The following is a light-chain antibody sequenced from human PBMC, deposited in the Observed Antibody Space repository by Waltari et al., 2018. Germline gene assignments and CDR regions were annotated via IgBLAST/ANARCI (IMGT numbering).Light chain of an antibody. CDR1: QSLLHSNGNTY. Sequence: DIVMTQTPLSLPVTPGEPASIPCSSSQSLLHSNGNTYLYWYLQKPGQPPRRLIYRVSNRFSGVPDRFSGSGSGTDFTLKISRVEAEDVGVYYCMQALRTPRTFGQGTKVEIK. V-gene: IGKV2-29*02. J-gene: IGKJ1*01. CDR2: RVS. CDR3: MQALRTPRT.